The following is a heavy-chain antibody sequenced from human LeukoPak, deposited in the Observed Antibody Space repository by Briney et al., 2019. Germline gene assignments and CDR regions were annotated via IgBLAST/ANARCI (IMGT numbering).Heavy chain of an antibody. D-gene: IGHD4-17*01. CDR1: GGSISSGGYY. V-gene: IGHV4-31*03. J-gene: IGHJ4*02. CDR3: ARDNHRDYGETYYFDY. Sequence: SETLSLTCTVSGGSISSGGYYWSWIRQHPGKGLEWIGYIYNSGSTYYNPSLKSRLTISVDTSKNQFSLKLTSVTAADTAVYYCARDNHRDYGETYYFDYWGQGTLVTVSS. CDR2: IYNSGST.